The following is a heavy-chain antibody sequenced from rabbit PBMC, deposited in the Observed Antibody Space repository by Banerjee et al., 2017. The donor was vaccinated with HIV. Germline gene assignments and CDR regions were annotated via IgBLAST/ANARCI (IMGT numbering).Heavy chain of an antibody. J-gene: IGHJ4*01. CDR3: ARGAGASASGYPYYFTL. CDR1: GFDFSSNA. CDR2: IYIGGVIT. V-gene: IGHV1S47*01. D-gene: IGHD6-1*01. Sequence: QEQLVESGGGLVQPEGSLTLTCKASGFDFSSNAMCWVRQAPGKGPEWIACIYIGGVITHYASWVNGRFTISRSTSLITVTLQMTSLTAADTATYFCARGAGASASGYPYYFTLWGQGTLVTVS.